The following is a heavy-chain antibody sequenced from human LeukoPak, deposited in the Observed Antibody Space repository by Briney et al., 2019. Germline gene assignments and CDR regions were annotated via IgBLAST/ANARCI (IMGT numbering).Heavy chain of an antibody. J-gene: IGHJ4*02. CDR1: GYTFTSYD. V-gene: IGHV1-8*01. CDR3: AKARGEQNGGSNY. CDR2: MNPNSGNT. D-gene: IGHD2-15*01. Sequence: GASVKVSCKASGYTFTSYDINWVRQATGQGLEWMGWMNPNSGNTGYAQKFQGRVTMTRNTSISTAYMELSSLRAEDTAVYYCAKARGEQNGGSNYWGQGTLVTVSS.